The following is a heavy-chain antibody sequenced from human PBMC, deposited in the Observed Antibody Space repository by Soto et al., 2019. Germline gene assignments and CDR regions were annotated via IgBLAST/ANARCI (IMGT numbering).Heavy chain of an antibody. CDR1: GVSLSSSGVG. J-gene: IGHJ6*02. Sequence: QITLKESGPTLVKPTQTLTLTWTFSGVSLSSSGVGVGWIRQPPGKALEWLTLIYWDDDERYSPSLKSRLTITKDTSKNQVVLTLTNMDPVDTATYFCAHKGGRGAAMDVWGQGTTVTVSS. CDR2: IYWDDDE. D-gene: IGHD2-15*01. CDR3: AHKGGRGAAMDV. V-gene: IGHV2-5*02.